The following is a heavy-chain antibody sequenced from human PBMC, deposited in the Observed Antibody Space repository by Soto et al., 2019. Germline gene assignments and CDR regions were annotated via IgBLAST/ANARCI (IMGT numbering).Heavy chain of an antibody. CDR3: ARDWYMDY. V-gene: IGHV3-7*04. D-gene: IGHD1-20*01. J-gene: IGHJ4*02. Sequence: EVQLVESGGGLVQPGESLRLSCAASGFTFSNHWINWIRQTPGRGLEWLAVIKQDGSEKYYVDSVKGRFTVSRDNAMNSAYLQMNSLRVDDTAVYYSARDWYMDYWGQGTLVTVSS. CDR2: IKQDGSEK. CDR1: GFTFSNHW.